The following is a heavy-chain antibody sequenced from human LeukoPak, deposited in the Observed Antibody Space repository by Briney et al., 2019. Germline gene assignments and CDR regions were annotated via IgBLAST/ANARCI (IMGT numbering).Heavy chain of an antibody. D-gene: IGHD3-22*01. J-gene: IGHJ4*02. V-gene: IGHV3-30-3*01. Sequence: GGSLRLSCAAPGFTFSSYAMHCVSQAPGKGLECVAVISDDGSNKYYANSGKGRLTISTENSKNTLSLQMNSMRAEDTAVYYCERDGGGITMIVVVITPRFDYWGQGTLVTVSS. CDR3: ERDGGGITMIVVVITPRFDY. CDR2: ISDDGSNK. CDR1: GFTFSSYA.